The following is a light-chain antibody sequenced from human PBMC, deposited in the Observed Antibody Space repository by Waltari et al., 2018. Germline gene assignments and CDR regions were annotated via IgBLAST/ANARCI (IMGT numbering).Light chain of an antibody. Sequence: QAVVTQESSVTVSPGETVTLTCGSNTGTVTSSHFPYWFQKKPGQAPITLIYDTSNKQSGTPARFSGSRLGGKAALTLSGARPEDEAEYYCLLHFGGGHVTFGGGTKLTVL. CDR3: LLHFGGGHVT. V-gene: IGLV7-46*01. CDR1: TGTVTSSHF. J-gene: IGLJ2*01. CDR2: DTS.